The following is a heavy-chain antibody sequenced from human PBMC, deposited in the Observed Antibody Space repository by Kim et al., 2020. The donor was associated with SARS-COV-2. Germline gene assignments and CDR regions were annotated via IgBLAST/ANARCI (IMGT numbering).Heavy chain of an antibody. J-gene: IGHJ6*02. CDR1: GFTFSSYA. D-gene: IGHD4-17*01. Sequence: GGSLRLSCAASGFTFSSYAMSWVRQAPGKGLEWVSAISGSGGSTYYADSVKGRFTISRDNSKNTLYLQMNSLRAEDTAVYYCAKSFVATYDYGDYVPPSYYYYGMDVWGQGTTVTVSS. V-gene: IGHV3-23*01. CDR2: ISGSGGST. CDR3: AKSFVATYDYGDYVPPSYYYYGMDV.